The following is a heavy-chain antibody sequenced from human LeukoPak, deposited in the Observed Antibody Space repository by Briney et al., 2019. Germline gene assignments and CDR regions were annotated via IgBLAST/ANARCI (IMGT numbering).Heavy chain of an antibody. Sequence: LSLTCTVSGGSISSGSYYWSWIRQPAGKGLEWIERIYTSGSTNYNPSLNSRVTISVDTSKNQFSLKLSSVTAADTAVYYCASSPNCGGDCYTTFDYWGQGTLVTVSS. CDR3: ASSPNCGGDCYTTFDY. V-gene: IGHV4-61*02. CDR2: IYTSGST. D-gene: IGHD2-21*02. CDR1: GGSISSGSYY. J-gene: IGHJ4*02.